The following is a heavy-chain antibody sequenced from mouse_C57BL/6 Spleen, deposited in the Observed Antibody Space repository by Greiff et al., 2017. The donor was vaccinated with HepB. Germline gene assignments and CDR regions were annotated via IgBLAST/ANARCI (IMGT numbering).Heavy chain of an antibody. Sequence: QVQLKESGPGLVAPSQRLSITCTVSGFSFTSYGVHWVRQPPGKGLEWLVVIWSDGSTTYNSALKSRLSISKDNSKSQVFLKMNSLQTDDTARYYCARPPDYGGAMDDWGQGTSVTVSS. D-gene: IGHD1-1*02. J-gene: IGHJ4*01. CDR1: GFSFTSYG. CDR2: IWSDGST. CDR3: ARPPDYGGAMDD. V-gene: IGHV2-6*03.